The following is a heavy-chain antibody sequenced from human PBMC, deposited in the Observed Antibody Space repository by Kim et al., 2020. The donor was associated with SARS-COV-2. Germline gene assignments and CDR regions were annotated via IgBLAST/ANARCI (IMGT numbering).Heavy chain of an antibody. CDR1: GVSITSSSYY. CDR2: IYYTERA. D-gene: IGHD2-2*01. V-gene: IGHV4-39*07. CDR3: ARLGATYVHQRLVLLDAFDI. Sequence: SETLSLMCTVSGVSITSSSYYWAWIRQPPGKGLEWIGNIYYTERAYYNPSVKSRVTISLDTSKNQFSLEVNSVTAADTTVYYCARLGATYVHQRLVLLDAFDIWGQGTMVTVSS. J-gene: IGHJ3*02.